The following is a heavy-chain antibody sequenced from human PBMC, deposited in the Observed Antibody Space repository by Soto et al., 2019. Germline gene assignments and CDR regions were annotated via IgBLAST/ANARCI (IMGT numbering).Heavy chain of an antibody. CDR3: ARGDCVGGSCYSLAGSFYYYMDV. V-gene: IGHV3-74*01. CDR1: GFTFSNYW. CDR2: INSDGSVS. Sequence: EVKLAESGGGLVQPGGSLRLSCAASGFTFSNYWMYWVRQAPGQGLVWVSRINSDGSVSSYADSVKGRLTISRDNVKNTLYLQMNSLRVEDTAVYYCARGDCVGGSCYSLAGSFYYYMDVWGKGTTVTVFS. J-gene: IGHJ6*03. D-gene: IGHD2-15*01.